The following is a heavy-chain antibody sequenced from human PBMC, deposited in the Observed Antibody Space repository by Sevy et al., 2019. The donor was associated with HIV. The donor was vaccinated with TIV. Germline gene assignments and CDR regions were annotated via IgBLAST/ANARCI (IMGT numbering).Heavy chain of an antibody. CDR2: ISSSSSTI. J-gene: IGHJ4*02. V-gene: IGHV3-48*02. Sequence: GGSLRLSCAASGFTFSSYSMNWVRQAPGKGLEWVSYISSSSSTIYYADSVKGRFTISRDNAKNSLYLQMNSLRDEDTTVYYYARVGDYYYDSSGEDDYWGQGTLVTVSS. CDR3: ARVGDYYYDSSGEDDY. D-gene: IGHD3-22*01. CDR1: GFTFSSYS.